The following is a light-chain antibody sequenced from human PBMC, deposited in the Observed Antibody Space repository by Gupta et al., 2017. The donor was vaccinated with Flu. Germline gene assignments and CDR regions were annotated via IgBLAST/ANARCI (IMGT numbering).Light chain of an antibody. CDR2: AAS. CDR1: QSISTY. CDR3: QQPDSWLPYT. J-gene: IGKJ2*01. V-gene: IGKV3-11*01. Sequence: ASLSVSPGESATLTCRASQSISTYLAWYQQKPGKAPGLLIYAASSWPNGLPSRFSGSGSGTDXTLTISXREQEDFAAYFCQQPDSWLPYTFGXGTKLEIK.